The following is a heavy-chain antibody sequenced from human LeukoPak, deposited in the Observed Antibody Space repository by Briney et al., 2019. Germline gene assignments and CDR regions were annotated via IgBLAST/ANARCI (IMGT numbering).Heavy chain of an antibody. CDR2: ISGGGGSR. CDR3: AKDHRVSQLLLLP. V-gene: IGHV3-23*01. D-gene: IGHD2-15*01. CDR1: GFTFSSYA. J-gene: IGHJ5*02. Sequence: GGSLRLSCAASGFTFSSYAMTWVRQAPGMGLEWVSTISGGGGSRYYADSVKGRFTISRDNYKNTMYLQMNNLRAEDTAVYYCAKDHRVSQLLLLPWGQGTLVTVSS.